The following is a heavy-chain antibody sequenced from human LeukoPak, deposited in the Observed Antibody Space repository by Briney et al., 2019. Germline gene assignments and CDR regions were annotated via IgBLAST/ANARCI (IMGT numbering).Heavy chain of an antibody. CDR2: INPNSGGT. CDR3: ARDGYGGPTTLIAAGPGYMDV. D-gene: IGHD6-13*01. CDR1: GYTFTGYY. V-gene: IGHV1-2*02. J-gene: IGHJ6*03. Sequence: ASVKVSCKASGYTFTGYYMHWVRQAPGQGLEWMGWINPNSGGTNYAQKFQGRVTMTRDTSISTAYMELSRLRSDDTAVYYCARDGYGGPTTLIAAGPGYMDVWGKGTTVTVSS.